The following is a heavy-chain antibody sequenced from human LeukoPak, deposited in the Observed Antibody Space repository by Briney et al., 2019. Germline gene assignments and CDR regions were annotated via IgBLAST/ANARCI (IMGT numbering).Heavy chain of an antibody. J-gene: IGHJ4*02. V-gene: IGHV6-1*01. D-gene: IGHD7-27*01. CDR3: ARLENWAFDF. CDR1: GDSVSSNSAA. CDR2: TYYRSKLST. Sequence: SQTLSLTCALSGDSVSSNSAAWNWIRQSRSRGLEWLVRTYYRSKLSTDYAVSVKSRITVNPDTSKNQFSLQLNSVTPEDTAVYYCARLENWAFDFWGQGTLITVSS.